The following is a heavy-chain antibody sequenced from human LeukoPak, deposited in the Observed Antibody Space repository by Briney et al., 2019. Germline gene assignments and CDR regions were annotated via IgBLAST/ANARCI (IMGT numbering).Heavy chain of an antibody. J-gene: IGHJ4*02. V-gene: IGHV4-30-4*01. D-gene: IGHD5-24*01. CDR1: GGSISSGDDY. Sequence: SETLSLTCTVSGGSISSGDDYWSWIRQPPGKGLEWIGYIYYSGSTYYNPSLKSRVTISVDTSKNQFSLKLSSVTAADTAVYYCAIKERWLQHDYWGQGTLVTVSS. CDR2: IYYSGST. CDR3: AIKERWLQHDY.